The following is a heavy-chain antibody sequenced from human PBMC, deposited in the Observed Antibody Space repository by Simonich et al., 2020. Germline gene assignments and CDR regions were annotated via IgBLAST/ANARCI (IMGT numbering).Heavy chain of an antibody. Sequence: QVQLVQSGAEVKKPGASVKVSCQASGYTFTGYDMHWVRQAPGQGLECRGWINPNSGGTNYANKFQGRVTMTRDTSISTAYMELSRLRSDDTAVYYCARGRLTGDKVAFDIWGQGTMVTVSS. CDR1: GYTFTGYD. CDR2: INPNSGGT. D-gene: IGHD7-27*01. J-gene: IGHJ3*02. V-gene: IGHV1-2*07. CDR3: ARGRLTGDKVAFDI.